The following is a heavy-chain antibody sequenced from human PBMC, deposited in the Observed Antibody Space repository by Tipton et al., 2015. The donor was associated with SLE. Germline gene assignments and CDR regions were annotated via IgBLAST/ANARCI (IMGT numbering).Heavy chain of an antibody. D-gene: IGHD3-10*01. Sequence: TLSLTCAVYGGSFSGYYWSWIRQPPGKGLEWIGEINHSGSTNYNPSLKSRVTISVDTSKNQFSLKLSSVTAADTAVYYCAGGPYYYGSGSYYFRFDYWGQGTLVTVSS. CDR3: AGGPYYYGSGSYYFRFDY. V-gene: IGHV4-34*01. CDR1: GGSFSGYY. J-gene: IGHJ4*02. CDR2: INHSGST.